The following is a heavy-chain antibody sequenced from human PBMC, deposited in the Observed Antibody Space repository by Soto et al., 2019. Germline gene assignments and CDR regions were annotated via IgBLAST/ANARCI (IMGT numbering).Heavy chain of an antibody. J-gene: IGHJ6*03. CDR1: GFTFDDYG. CDR3: ARAGYYYGSGSYYNFGYYYYYMDV. CDR2: INWNGGST. V-gene: IGHV3-20*01. Sequence: GGSLRLSCAASGFTFDDYGMSWVRQAPGKGLEWFSGINWNGGSTGYADSVKGRFTISRDNAKNSLYLQMNSLRAEDTALYHCARAGYYYGSGSYYNFGYYYYYMDVWGKGTTVTVSS. D-gene: IGHD3-10*01.